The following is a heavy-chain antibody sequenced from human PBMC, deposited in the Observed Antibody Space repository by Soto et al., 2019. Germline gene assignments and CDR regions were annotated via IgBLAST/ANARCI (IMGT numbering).Heavy chain of an antibody. J-gene: IGHJ4*02. D-gene: IGHD1-1*01. CDR3: AREKVGTTFFDN. V-gene: IGHV4-38-2*02. CDR1: GFAISRGYY. Sequence: SETLSLTCSVSGFAISRGYYWSRVRQPPGKGLEWIGSIYPSVSSYHNPSLETRVRLSIDTSKNQFTLNLTSVTAADTALYYCAREKVGTTFFDNWGQGIQVTSPQ. CDR2: IYPSVSS.